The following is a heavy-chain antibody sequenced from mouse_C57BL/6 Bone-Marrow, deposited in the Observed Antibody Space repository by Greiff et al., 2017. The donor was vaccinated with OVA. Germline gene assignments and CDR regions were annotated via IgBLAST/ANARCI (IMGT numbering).Heavy chain of an antibody. CDR3: AGVSDSSGYYYFDY. Sequence: VQLVESGPGLVKPSQSLFLTCSITGFPITSGYYWIWIRQSPGKPLEWMGYITPSGETFYNPYLQSPLSITRATSKNQFFLQLTSVTPEDTAIYYSAGVSDSSGYYYFDYWGQGTTLTVSS. CDR1: GFPITSGYY. J-gene: IGHJ2*01. CDR2: ITPSGET. V-gene: IGHV12-3*01. D-gene: IGHD3-2*02.